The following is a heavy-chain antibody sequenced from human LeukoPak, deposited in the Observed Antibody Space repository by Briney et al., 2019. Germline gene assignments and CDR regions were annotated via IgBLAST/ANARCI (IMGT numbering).Heavy chain of an antibody. CDR1: GGSISSYY. D-gene: IGHD6-19*01. Sequence: SETLSLTCTVSGGSISSYYLSWIRQPAGKGLEWIGRIYTSGSTNYNPSLKSRVTISVDTSKNQFSLKLSSVTAADTAVYYCARDRVAVAGTFDPWGQGTLVTVSS. J-gene: IGHJ5*02. CDR3: ARDRVAVAGTFDP. V-gene: IGHV4-4*07. CDR2: IYTSGST.